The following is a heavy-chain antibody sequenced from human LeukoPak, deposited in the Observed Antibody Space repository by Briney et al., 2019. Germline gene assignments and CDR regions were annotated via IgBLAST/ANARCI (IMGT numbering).Heavy chain of an antibody. CDR3: NTWTDLYEY. CDR1: GFTFSNAW. CDR2: IRSESDGGTT. V-gene: IGHV3-15*01. Sequence: GGSLRLSCEASGFTFSNAWMNWVRQSPGKGLEWVGRIRSESDGGTTDYAAPVKDRFIISRDDSRNTLHPQMSSLTTEDTGIYYRNTWTDLYEYWGQGTLVTVSS. J-gene: IGHJ4*02. D-gene: IGHD3/OR15-3a*01.